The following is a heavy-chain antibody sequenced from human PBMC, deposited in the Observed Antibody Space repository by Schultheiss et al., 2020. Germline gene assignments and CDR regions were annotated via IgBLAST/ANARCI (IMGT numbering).Heavy chain of an antibody. CDR2: IIPIFGTA. V-gene: IGHV1-69*13. CDR3: ARVSGSHPGIDY. CDR1: GGTFSSYA. Sequence: SVKVYCKASGGTFSSYAISWVRQAPGQGLEWMGGIIPIFGTANYAQKFQGRVTITADESTSTAYMELSSLRSEDTAVYYCARVSGSHPGIDYWGQGTLVTVSS. J-gene: IGHJ4*02. D-gene: IGHD1-26*01.